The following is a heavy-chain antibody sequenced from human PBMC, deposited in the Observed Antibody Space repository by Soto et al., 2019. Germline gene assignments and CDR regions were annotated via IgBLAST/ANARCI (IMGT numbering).Heavy chain of an antibody. CDR2: IDPSDSYT. CDR1: GYSFAGHW. D-gene: IGHD1-26*01. Sequence: GESLKISCQGSGYSFAGHWISWVRQMPGKGLEWMGRIDPSDSYTNYSPSFEGHVTMSADTSVNTAYLQWRGLRASDTAIYFCERLKVGATSDYWGQGTLVTVSS. V-gene: IGHV5-10-1*01. CDR3: ERLKVGATSDY. J-gene: IGHJ4*02.